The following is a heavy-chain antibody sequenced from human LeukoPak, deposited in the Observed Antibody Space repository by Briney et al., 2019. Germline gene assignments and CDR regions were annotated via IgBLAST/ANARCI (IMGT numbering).Heavy chain of an antibody. D-gene: IGHD4-17*01. J-gene: IGHJ5*02. CDR2: VKQDGSEK. CDR1: GFTFSSYG. V-gene: IGHV3-7*01. Sequence: PGGSLRLSCAASGFTFSSYGMHWVRQAPGKGLEWVANVKQDGSEKKYMDSVEGRFTISRDNAKNSLYLQMNSLRAEDTAVYYCARYHYGDYPFDPWGQGTLVTVSS. CDR3: ARYHYGDYPFDP.